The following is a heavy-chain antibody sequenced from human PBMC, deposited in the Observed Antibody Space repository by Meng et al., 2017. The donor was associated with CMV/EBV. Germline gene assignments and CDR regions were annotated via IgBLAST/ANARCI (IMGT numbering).Heavy chain of an antibody. V-gene: IGHV3-73*01. J-gene: IGHJ4*02. CDR1: GFTFDDYT. CDR3: VAPSCSSTNCYAADF. D-gene: IGHD2-2*01. CDR2: IRNKANNYAT. Sequence: LSLTCAASGFTFDDYTMHWVRQASGKGLEWVGHIRNKANNYATAYAASVKGRFTISRDDSSSTTYLQLSSVKADDTAVYYCVAPSCSSTNCYAADFWGQGTLVTVSS.